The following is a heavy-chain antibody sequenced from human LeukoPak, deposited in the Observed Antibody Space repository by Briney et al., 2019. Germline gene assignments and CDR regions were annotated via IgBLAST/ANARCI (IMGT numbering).Heavy chain of an antibody. CDR3: AKDAGTYYYMDA. J-gene: IGHJ6*03. V-gene: IGHV1-2*02. CDR1: GYTFIDCH. CDR2: INPKSGGT. Sequence: ASVKVSCKASGYTFIDCHIHWLRQAPGQGLEWMGWINPKSGGTKYAQKFQGRVTMTRDTSISTAYMDLSRLRSDDTAVYYCAKDAGTYYYMDAWGKGTAVTVSS.